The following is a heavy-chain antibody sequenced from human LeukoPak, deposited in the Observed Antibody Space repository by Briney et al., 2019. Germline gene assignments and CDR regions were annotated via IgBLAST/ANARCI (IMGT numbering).Heavy chain of an antibody. J-gene: IGHJ4*02. Sequence: GGSLRLSCAASEFTFSSFGMHWVRQAPGKGLEWVTFIRLDGDYKYYADSVKGRFAISRDNSKNTLYLQMNSLKPADTAVYYCAKEGCSSTSCSYFDYWGQGTLVTVSS. V-gene: IGHV3-30*02. CDR3: AKEGCSSTSCSYFDY. D-gene: IGHD2-2*01. CDR2: IRLDGDYK. CDR1: EFTFSSFG.